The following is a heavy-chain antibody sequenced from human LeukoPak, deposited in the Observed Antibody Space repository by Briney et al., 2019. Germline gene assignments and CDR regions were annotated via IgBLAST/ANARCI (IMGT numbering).Heavy chain of an antibody. V-gene: IGHV5-51*01. CDR2: IYPSDSDT. D-gene: IGHD1-26*01. CDR3: ARQIVGATTFDY. CDR1: GYSFTNYW. Sequence: GESLKISCKGSGYSFTNYWIAWVRQMPGKGLEWMGIIYPSDSDTKYSPSFQGQVTISADKSISTAYLQWSSLKASDTAMYYCARQIVGATTFDYWGQGTLVTVSS. J-gene: IGHJ4*02.